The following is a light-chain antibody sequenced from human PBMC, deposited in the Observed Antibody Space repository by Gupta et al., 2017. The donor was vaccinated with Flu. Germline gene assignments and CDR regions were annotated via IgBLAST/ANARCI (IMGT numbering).Light chain of an antibody. J-gene: IGLJ3*02. V-gene: IGLV6-57*01. CDR1: SGSIASNY. Sequence: SGSIASNYVQWYQQRPGSSPTTVVYEDNQRPSGVPDRFSGSIDSSSNSASLTISGLKTEDEAYYYCHSYEASYQVFGGGTKLTVL. CDR2: EDN. CDR3: HSYEASYQV.